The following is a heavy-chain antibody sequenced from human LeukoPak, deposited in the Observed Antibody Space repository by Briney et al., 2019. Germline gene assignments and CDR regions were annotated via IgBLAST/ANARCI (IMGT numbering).Heavy chain of an antibody. Sequence: PGGSLRLSCAASGFSFSTYSMNWVRQAPGKGLEWVSYISSSSSTIYYADSVKGRFTISRDNAKTSLYLQMNSLKAEDTALYYCAKSSNEWELNSFDYWGQGTLVPVSS. V-gene: IGHV3-48*01. CDR1: GFSFSTYS. CDR3: AKSSNEWELNSFDY. CDR2: ISSSSSTI. D-gene: IGHD1-26*01. J-gene: IGHJ4*02.